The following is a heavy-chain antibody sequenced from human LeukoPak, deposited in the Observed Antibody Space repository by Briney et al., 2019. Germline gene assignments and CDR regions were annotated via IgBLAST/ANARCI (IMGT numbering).Heavy chain of an antibody. CDR2: ISYDGSNK. D-gene: IGHD3-10*01. V-gene: IGHV3-30*01. J-gene: IGHJ4*02. Sequence: GRSLRLSCAASGFTFSSSAMHWVRQAPGKGLEWVAVISYDGSNKYYADSVKGRFTISRDNSRNTLYLQMNSLRAEDTAVYYCARDKNTMVRGVNGFDYWGQGTLVTVSS. CDR1: GFTFSSSA. CDR3: ARDKNTMVRGVNGFDY.